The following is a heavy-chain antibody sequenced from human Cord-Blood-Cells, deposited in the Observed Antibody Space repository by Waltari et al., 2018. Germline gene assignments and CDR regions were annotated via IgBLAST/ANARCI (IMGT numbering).Heavy chain of an antibody. CDR3: ARQILGYCSSTSCYVDAFDI. D-gene: IGHD2-2*01. J-gene: IGHJ3*02. V-gene: IGHV4-39*01. Sequence: QLQLQESGPGLVKPSETLSLTCTVSGGSISSSSYYWGWIRQPPGKGLEWIGSIYYSGRTYSNPSLKSRVTISVDTSKNQFSLKLSSVTAADTAVYYCARQILGYCSSTSCYVDAFDIWGQGTMVTVSS. CDR1: GGSISSSSYY. CDR2: IYYSGRT.